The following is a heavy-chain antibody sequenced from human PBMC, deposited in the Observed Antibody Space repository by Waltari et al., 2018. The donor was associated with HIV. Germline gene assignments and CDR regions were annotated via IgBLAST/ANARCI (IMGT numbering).Heavy chain of an antibody. Sequence: EVYLVESGGGLVEPGESLRLSCASSGFPFTNAWMNWVRRAPGKGLEWIGRIKSKSECGTILYATPVKGRVTISRDDAQSMFYLQMTSLTAEDTAVYYCLTHYYDRGFWGQGTLVTVSS. CDR3: LTHYYDRGF. V-gene: IGHV3-15*06. D-gene: IGHD3-22*01. CDR1: GFPFTNAW. CDR2: IKSKSECGTI. J-gene: IGHJ4*02.